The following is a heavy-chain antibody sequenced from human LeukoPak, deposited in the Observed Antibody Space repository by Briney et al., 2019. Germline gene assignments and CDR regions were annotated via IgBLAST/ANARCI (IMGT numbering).Heavy chain of an antibody. D-gene: IGHD6-19*01. V-gene: IGHV1-24*01. CDR1: GYTLTELS. CDR2: FDPEDGEA. CDR3: ATVSSGWYGGDY. J-gene: IGHJ4*02. Sequence: ASVKVSCKVSGYTLTELSMHWVRQAPVKGREWMGGFDPEDGEAIYAQKFQGRVTMTEDTSTDTAYMELSSLRSEDTAVYYCATVSSGWYGGDYWGQGTLVIVSS.